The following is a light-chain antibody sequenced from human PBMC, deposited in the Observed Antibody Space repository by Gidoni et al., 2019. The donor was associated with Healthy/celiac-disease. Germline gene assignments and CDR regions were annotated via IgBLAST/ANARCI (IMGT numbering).Light chain of an antibody. CDR3: SSYTSSSTLV. Sequence: QSALTQPASVSGSPGQSITISCTGTSSDVGGYNYVSWYQQHPGTAHKLMIYDVSNRRSGVSNRFSCSKSGNTASLTISGLQAEDEADYYCSSYTSSSTLVFGTGTKVTVL. V-gene: IGLV2-14*01. CDR1: SSDVGGYNY. J-gene: IGLJ1*01. CDR2: DVS.